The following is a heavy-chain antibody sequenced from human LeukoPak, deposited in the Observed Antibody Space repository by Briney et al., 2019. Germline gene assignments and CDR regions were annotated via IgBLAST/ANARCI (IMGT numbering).Heavy chain of an antibody. CDR3: ASDYCSSTSCYLFDP. D-gene: IGHD2-2*01. CDR2: INPNSGGT. V-gene: IGHV1-2*02. Sequence: GASVKVSCKASGYTFTGYYMHWVRQAPGQGLEWMGWINPNSGGTNYAQKFQGRVTMTRDTSISTAYMELSRLRSDDTAVYYCASDYCSSTSCYLFDPWGQGTLVTVSS. CDR1: GYTFTGYY. J-gene: IGHJ5*02.